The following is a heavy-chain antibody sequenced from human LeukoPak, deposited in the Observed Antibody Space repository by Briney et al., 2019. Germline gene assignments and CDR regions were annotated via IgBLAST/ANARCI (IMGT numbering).Heavy chain of an antibody. Sequence: GGSLRLSCAASGFTFSSYWMSWVRQAPGKGLEWVANIKQDGSEKYYVDSVKGRFTISRDNAKNSLYLQMNSLRAEDTAVYYCARVKVDTAMGPRMDVWGQGTTVTVSS. CDR3: ARVKVDTAMGPRMDV. V-gene: IGHV3-7*01. CDR1: GFTFSSYW. J-gene: IGHJ6*02. CDR2: IKQDGSEK. D-gene: IGHD5-18*01.